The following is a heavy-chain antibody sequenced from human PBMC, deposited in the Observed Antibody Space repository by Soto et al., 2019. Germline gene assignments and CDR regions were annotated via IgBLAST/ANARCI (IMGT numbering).Heavy chain of an antibody. CDR3: ARGGHVVVVTATLDY. D-gene: IGHD2-21*02. J-gene: IGHJ4*02. Sequence: QVQLVQSGAEVKKPGASVKVSCKASGDTFTDYYIHWVRQAPGQGLEWMGTFNPSGGHTTYAQHFLGRMTLSKDTSTSTLYMELPSVTSEDTAVNYCARGGHVVVVTATLDYWGQGTLVTVSS. CDR1: GDTFTDYY. V-gene: IGHV1-46*01. CDR2: FNPSGGHT.